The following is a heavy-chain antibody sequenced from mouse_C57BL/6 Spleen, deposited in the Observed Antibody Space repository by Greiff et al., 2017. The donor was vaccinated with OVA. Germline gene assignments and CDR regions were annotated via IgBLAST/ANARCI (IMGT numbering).Heavy chain of an antibody. CDR3: ATLITTASGAY. V-gene: IGHV1-82*01. CDR2: IYPGDGDT. Sequence: QVQLQQSGPELVKPGASVTISCKASGYAFSSSWMNWVKQRPGKGLEWIGRIYPGDGDTNYNGKFKGKATLTADKSSSTAYMQLSSLTSEDSAVYFCATLITTASGAYWGQGTLVTVSA. J-gene: IGHJ3*01. D-gene: IGHD1-1*01. CDR1: GYAFSSSW.